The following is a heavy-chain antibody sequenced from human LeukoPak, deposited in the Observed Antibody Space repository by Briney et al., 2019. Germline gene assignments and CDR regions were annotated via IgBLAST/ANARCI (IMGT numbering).Heavy chain of an antibody. CDR3: ANRGDTTYCGGDCYLGY. J-gene: IGHJ4*02. V-gene: IGHV1-46*01. Sequence: ASVKVSCKASGYTFTSYYMHWVRQAPGQGLEWMGIINPSGGSTSFAQKFQGRVTMTRDTSTSTVYMELSSLRSEDTAVYYCANRGDTTYCGGDCYLGYWGQGTLVTVSS. CDR1: GYTFTSYY. CDR2: INPSGGST. D-gene: IGHD2-21*02.